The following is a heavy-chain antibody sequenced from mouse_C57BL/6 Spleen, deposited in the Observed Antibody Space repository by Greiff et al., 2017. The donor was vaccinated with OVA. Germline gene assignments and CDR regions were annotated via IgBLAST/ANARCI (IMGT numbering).Heavy chain of an antibody. CDR2: ISSGSSTI. CDR3: ARRDYYGSSYWYFDV. V-gene: IGHV5-17*01. J-gene: IGHJ1*03. D-gene: IGHD1-1*01. CDR1: GFTFSDYG. Sequence: EVQGVESGGGLVKPGGSLKLSCAASGFTFSDYGMHWVRQAPEKGLEWVAYISSGSSTIYYADTVKGRFTISRANAKNTLFLQMTSLRSEDTAMYYCARRDYYGSSYWYFDVWGTGTTVTVSS.